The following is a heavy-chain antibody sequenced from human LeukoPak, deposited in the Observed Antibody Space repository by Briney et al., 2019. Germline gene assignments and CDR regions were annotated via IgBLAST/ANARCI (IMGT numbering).Heavy chain of an antibody. CDR3: ATDLDSSYYYYYMDV. D-gene: IGHD2/OR15-2a*01. Sequence: GGSLRLSCAASGFTFSSYAMSWVRQAPGKGLEWVSAISGSGGSTYYADSVKGRFTISRENSKNTLYLQMNSLRAEDTAVYYCATDLDSSYYYYYMDVWGKGTTVTVSS. J-gene: IGHJ6*03. CDR1: GFTFSSYA. V-gene: IGHV3-23*01. CDR2: ISGSGGST.